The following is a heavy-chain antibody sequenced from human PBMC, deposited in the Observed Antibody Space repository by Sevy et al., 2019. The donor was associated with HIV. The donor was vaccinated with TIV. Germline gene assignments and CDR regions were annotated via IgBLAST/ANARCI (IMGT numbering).Heavy chain of an antibody. D-gene: IGHD3-3*01. CDR2: ISGRGTTM. CDR3: AGVSRRYYETQCFDF. CDR1: TFTFSDYY. J-gene: IGHJ4*02. V-gene: IGHV3-11*01. Sequence: GGSLRLSCSASTFTFSDYYMSWIRQAPGKGMEWDSYISGRGTTMYYADSARGRFTISRDNNKNSLYLQMNSLRAEETAIYYCAGVSRRYYETQCFDFWGQGTRVTVSS.